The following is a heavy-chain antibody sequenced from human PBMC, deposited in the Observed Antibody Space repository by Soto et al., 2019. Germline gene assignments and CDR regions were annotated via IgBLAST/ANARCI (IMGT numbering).Heavy chain of an antibody. D-gene: IGHD2-21*01. Sequence: QVQLQESGPGLVKPSQTLSLSCTVSGDSISGGGYYWNWIRQHPRKDLEWIGYIHHSVSTNYNPSIKSRATKSGDTTKTELSVELTNVNAADMGVYYWVRDWVAAYGLGWFGPWGQGILVTVSS. CDR2: IHHSVST. J-gene: IGHJ5*02. CDR3: VRDWVAAYGLGWFGP. CDR1: GDSISGGGYY. V-gene: IGHV4-31*03.